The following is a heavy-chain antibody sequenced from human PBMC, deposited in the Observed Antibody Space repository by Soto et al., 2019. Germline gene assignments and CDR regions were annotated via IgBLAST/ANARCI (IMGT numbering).Heavy chain of an antibody. Sequence: QVQLVQSGAEVKKPGASVKVSCKASGYTFTSYYISWVRQAPGQGLEWMGWISAYNGNTNYAQKLQGRVTMTTDTPTSPAYMELRSLSSADTAVYYCARDAPPADYWGQGTLVTVSS. CDR2: ISAYNGNT. CDR3: ARDAPPADY. J-gene: IGHJ4*02. V-gene: IGHV1-18*01. CDR1: GYTFTSYY.